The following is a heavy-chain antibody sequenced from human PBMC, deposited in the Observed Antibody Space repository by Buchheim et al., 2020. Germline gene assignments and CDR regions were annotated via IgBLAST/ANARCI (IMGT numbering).Heavy chain of an antibody. D-gene: IGHD1-26*01. Sequence: QVQLQESGPGLVKPSQTLSLTCSVSGGSISGGDYYWSWIRQPPGKGMEWIGYIYSSGGTDYNPSLKSRVNISIDTSKNEFSLMLTSVTAADTAVYYCARDGDRRLGIVDFWGQGTL. CDR3: ARDGDRRLGIVDF. CDR2: IYSSGGT. V-gene: IGHV4-30-4*01. J-gene: IGHJ4*02. CDR1: GGSISGGDYY.